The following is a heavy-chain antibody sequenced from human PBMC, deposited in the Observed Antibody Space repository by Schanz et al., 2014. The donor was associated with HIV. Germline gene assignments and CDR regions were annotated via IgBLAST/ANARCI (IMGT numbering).Heavy chain of an antibody. CDR3: ARGDAALGDY. D-gene: IGHD5-18*01. V-gene: IGHV3-21*01. CDR1: GFTFRSYR. Sequence: EVQVVESGGGLVKPGGSLRLSCAASGFTFRSYRMNWVRQAPGKGLEWVSSISSGNSYIYYADSVKGRFTISRDDAKSSLFLQMNSLRAEDTAVYYCARGDAALGDYWGQGTLVTVSS. J-gene: IGHJ4*02. CDR2: ISSGNSYI.